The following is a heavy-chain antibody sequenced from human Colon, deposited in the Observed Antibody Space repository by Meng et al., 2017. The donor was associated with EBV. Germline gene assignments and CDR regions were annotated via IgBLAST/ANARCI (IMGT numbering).Heavy chain of an antibody. J-gene: IGHJ5*02. CDR2: INHSGTI. V-gene: IGHV4-34*01. CDR3: ARGGGVIKGLVTWFDP. D-gene: IGHD2-8*01. Sequence: QVQLQEWGAGLVNASGTPSLTCGVYGGSLSGYYWSWIRQTPGKGLEWIGEINHSGTINYNPSLRSRVTISVDRSNNQFSLRLSSVTAADTAVYYCARGGGVIKGLVTWFDPWGQGTLVTVSS. CDR1: GGSLSGYY.